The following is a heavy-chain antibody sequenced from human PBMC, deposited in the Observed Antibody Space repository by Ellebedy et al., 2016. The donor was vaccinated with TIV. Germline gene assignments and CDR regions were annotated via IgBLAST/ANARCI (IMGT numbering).Heavy chain of an antibody. J-gene: IGHJ4*02. Sequence: SETLSLXCAVYGGSFSGYYWSWIRQPPGKGLEWIGEINHSGSTNYNPSLKSRFTISVDTSKYQFSLRLSSMTAADTAVYYCARGRRYSESSGYYLDYWGQGTLAAVSS. V-gene: IGHV4-34*01. D-gene: IGHD3-22*01. CDR1: GGSFSGYY. CDR3: ARGRRYSESSGYYLDY. CDR2: INHSGST.